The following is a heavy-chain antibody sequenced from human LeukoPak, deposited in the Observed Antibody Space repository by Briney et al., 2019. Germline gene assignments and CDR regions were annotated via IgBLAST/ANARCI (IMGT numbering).Heavy chain of an antibody. D-gene: IGHD4-17*01. CDR1: GLIVSSNY. Sequence: GGSLRLSCAASGLIVSSNYMRWVRQAPGKGLEWVSVLYIDGPTYYAESVKGRFNISRDNSKNTLYLQMNSLRVEDTAVYYCARDAYYGDPKVRWFDPCGEGTLVTVSS. CDR2: LYIDGPT. CDR3: ARDAYYGDPKVRWFDP. V-gene: IGHV3-66*01. J-gene: IGHJ5*02.